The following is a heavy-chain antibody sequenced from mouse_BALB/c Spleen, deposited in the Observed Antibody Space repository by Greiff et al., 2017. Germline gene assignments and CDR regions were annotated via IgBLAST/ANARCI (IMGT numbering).Heavy chain of an antibody. V-gene: IGHV5-12-2*01. Sequence: EVQVVESGGGLVQPGGSLKLSCAASGFTFSSYTMSWVRQTPEKRLEWVAYISNGGGSTYYPDTVKGRFTISRDNAKNTLYLQMSSLKSEDTAMYYCARQSYGFAYWGQGTLVTVSA. D-gene: IGHD1-1*01. J-gene: IGHJ3*01. CDR1: GFTFSSYT. CDR2: ISNGGGST. CDR3: ARQSYGFAY.